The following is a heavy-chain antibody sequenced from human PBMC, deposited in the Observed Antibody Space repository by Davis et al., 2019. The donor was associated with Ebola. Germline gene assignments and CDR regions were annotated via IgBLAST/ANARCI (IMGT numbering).Heavy chain of an antibody. CDR3: ARVYIVATIVDY. CDR1: GGSISSSSYY. J-gene: IGHJ4*02. V-gene: IGHV4-30-4*08. D-gene: IGHD5-12*01. CDR2: IYYSGST. Sequence: SETLSLTCTVSGGSISSSSYYWGWIRQPPGKGLEWIGYIYYSGSTYYNPSLKSRVTISVDTSKNQFSLKLSSVTAADTAVYYCARVYIVATIVDYWGQGTLVTVSS.